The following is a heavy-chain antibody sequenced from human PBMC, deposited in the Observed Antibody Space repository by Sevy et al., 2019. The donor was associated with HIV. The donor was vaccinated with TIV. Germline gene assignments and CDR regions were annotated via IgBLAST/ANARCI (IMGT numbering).Heavy chain of an antibody. CDR1: GGSISSYY. CDR3: ARGGGRTDWGMDV. V-gene: IGHV4-59*01. J-gene: IGHJ6*02. Sequence: SETLSLTFTVSGGSISSYYWSWIRHPPGKGLEWIGYISYSGSTNDNPSLRSRVTISIDTSKNQFSLRLSSVSAADTAVYYCARGGGRTDWGMDVWGPGTTVTVSS. D-gene: IGHD1-1*01. CDR2: ISYSGST.